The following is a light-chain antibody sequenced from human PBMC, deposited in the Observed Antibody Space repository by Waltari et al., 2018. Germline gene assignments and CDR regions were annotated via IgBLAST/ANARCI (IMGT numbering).Light chain of an antibody. J-gene: IGKJ2*01. CDR1: QSLSSTY. CDR2: GAS. CDR3: QQYGRSPYT. Sequence: EIVLTQSPATLSLSPGATATLSCRASQSLSSTYLAWYQQKPGQAPRLLIYGASSRATGIPDRFSGSGSGTDFTLSISRLEPEDSAVYYCQQYGRSPYTFGQGTKLEIK. V-gene: IGKV3-20*01.